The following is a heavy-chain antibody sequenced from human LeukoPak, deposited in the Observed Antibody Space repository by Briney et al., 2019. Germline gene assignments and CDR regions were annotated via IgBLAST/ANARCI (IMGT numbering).Heavy chain of an antibody. V-gene: IGHV3-74*01. CDR3: ARARGLWGNDNWFDP. J-gene: IGHJ5*02. Sequence: GGSLRLSCAASGFTVSNNFMSWVRQAPGKGPVWISRIHSDGTSTSYADSVKGRFTISRDNAKNTVYLQMNSLRAEDTAVYYCARARGLWGNDNWFDPWGQGTLVTVSS. CDR1: GFTVSNNF. D-gene: IGHD3-16*01. CDR2: IHSDGTST.